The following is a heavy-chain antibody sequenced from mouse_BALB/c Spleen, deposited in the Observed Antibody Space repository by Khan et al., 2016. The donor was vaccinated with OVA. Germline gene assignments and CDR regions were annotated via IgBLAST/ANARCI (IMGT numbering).Heavy chain of an antibody. CDR1: GYSITSGYG. CDR2: ISYSGST. V-gene: IGHV3-2*02. CDR3: ARTARIKY. Sequence: EVQLVETGPGLVKPSQSLSLTCTVTGYSITSGYGWNWIRQFPGNKLEWMGYISYSGSTNYNPSLKNRIPITRDTSKNQFFLQLKSVTTEDTATYYCARTARIKYWGQGTTLTVSS. J-gene: IGHJ2*01. D-gene: IGHD1-2*01.